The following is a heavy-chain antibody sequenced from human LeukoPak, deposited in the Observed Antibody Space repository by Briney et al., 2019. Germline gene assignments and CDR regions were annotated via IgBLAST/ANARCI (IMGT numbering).Heavy chain of an antibody. J-gene: IGHJ6*04. Sequence: ASVRASCKASGYTFTSYGFTWVRQAPGQGLEWMGWISAYDGNTNYAQRLQGRVTMTTDTSTSTAYMELRSLRSDGTAVYYCARGGIRDGMDVWGKGTTVTVSS. CDR1: GYTFTSYG. CDR2: ISAYDGNT. CDR3: ARGGIRDGMDV. V-gene: IGHV1-18*04. D-gene: IGHD3-10*01.